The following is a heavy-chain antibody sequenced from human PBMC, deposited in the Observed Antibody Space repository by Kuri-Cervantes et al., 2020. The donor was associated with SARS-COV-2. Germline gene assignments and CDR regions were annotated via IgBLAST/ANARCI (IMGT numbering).Heavy chain of an antibody. CDR2: ITDDGGST. CDR3: VKGSAASRPYYFDS. CDR1: GITFSSYA. J-gene: IGHJ4*02. Sequence: LSLTCAASGITFSSYAMSWVPQAPGKGLEWVSAITDDGGSTYHADSVKGRFTISRDNSKTTLFLQMNSLRAEDTAVYHCVKGSAASRPYYFDSWGQGTLVTVSS. V-gene: IGHV3-23*01. D-gene: IGHD3-10*01.